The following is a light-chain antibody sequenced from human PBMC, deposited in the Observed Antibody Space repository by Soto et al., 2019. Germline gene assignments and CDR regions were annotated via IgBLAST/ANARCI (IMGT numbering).Light chain of an antibody. CDR2: LEGSGSY. J-gene: IGLJ3*02. CDR3: GTWVSNTRV. V-gene: IGLV4-60*03. CDR1: SGHSSYI. Sequence: QLVLTQASSASASLGSSVKLTCTLSSGHSSYIIAWHQQQPGKAPRYLMKLEGSGSYNKGSGVPDRFSGSSSGADRYLTISNLQSEDEADYYCGTWVSNTRVFGGGTKLTVL.